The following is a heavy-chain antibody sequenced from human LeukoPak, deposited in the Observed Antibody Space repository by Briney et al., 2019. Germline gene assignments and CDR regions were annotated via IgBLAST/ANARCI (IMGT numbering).Heavy chain of an antibody. Sequence: PSETLSPTCTVSGGSISSYYWSWIRQPPGKGLEWIGYIYYSGSTNYNPSLKSRVTISVDTSKNQFSLKLSSVTAADTAVYYCARRASTYQLLYYFDYWGQGTLVTVSS. CDR2: IYYSGST. CDR1: GGSISSYY. J-gene: IGHJ4*02. D-gene: IGHD2-2*01. CDR3: ARRASTYQLLYYFDY. V-gene: IGHV4-59*01.